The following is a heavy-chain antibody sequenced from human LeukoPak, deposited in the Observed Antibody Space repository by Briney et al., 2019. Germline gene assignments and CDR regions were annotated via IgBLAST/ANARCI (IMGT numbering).Heavy chain of an antibody. Sequence: ASVKVSCKASGYTFTSYYMHWVRQAPGQGLEWMGIINPSGGSTSYAQKFQGRVTMTRDTFTSTVYMELSSLRSVDTAVYYCAREHCSSTSCYWRDFDYWGQGTLVTVSS. V-gene: IGHV1-46*01. CDR3: AREHCSSTSCYWRDFDY. CDR1: GYTFTSYY. D-gene: IGHD2-2*01. J-gene: IGHJ4*02. CDR2: INPSGGST.